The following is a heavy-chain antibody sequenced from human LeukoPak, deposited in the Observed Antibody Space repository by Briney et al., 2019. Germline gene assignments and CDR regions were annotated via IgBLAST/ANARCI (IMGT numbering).Heavy chain of an antibody. V-gene: IGHV3-23*01. CDR3: AKQKGYCSGGSCYYSDY. J-gene: IGHJ4*02. D-gene: IGHD2-15*01. CDR2: LSGSGAST. CDR1: GFTFSSYA. Sequence: GGSLRLSCAASGFTFSSYAMSWVRQAPGKGLEWVSTLSGSGASTSYADSVKGRFAISRDNSKNTLYLQMNSLRAEDTARYYCAKQKGYCSGGSCYYSDYWGQGTLVTVSS.